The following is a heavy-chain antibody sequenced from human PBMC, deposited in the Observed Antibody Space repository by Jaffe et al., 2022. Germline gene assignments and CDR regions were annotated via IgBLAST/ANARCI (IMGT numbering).Heavy chain of an antibody. Sequence: EVQLLESGGGLEQPGGSLRLSCAASGFTFSSYSMSWVRRAPGKGLEWVSGITGTGGSTYYADSVKGRFTISRDNSKNTLYLQMNSLRADDTAVYYCAKHYGGVNTHFDYWGQGTLVTVSS. J-gene: IGHJ4*02. V-gene: IGHV3-23*01. D-gene: IGHD2-8*02. CDR3: AKHYGGVNTHFDY. CDR2: ITGTGGST. CDR1: GFTFSSYS.